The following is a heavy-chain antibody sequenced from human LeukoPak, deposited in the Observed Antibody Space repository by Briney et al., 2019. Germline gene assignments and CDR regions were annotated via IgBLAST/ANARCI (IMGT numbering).Heavy chain of an antibody. CDR1: GFTFSNYW. J-gene: IGHJ6*02. V-gene: IGHV3-7*01. D-gene: IGHD3-16*02. CDR2: IKTDGSEK. Sequence: GGSLRLSCEGSGFTFSNYWMGWVRQAPGKGLQWVANIKTDGSEKYYVDSVKGRFTISRDNAKNSLYLQMSSLRAEDTAVYYCARIYDYVWGSYRYYYYYGMDVWGQGTAVTVSS. CDR3: ARIYDYVWGSYRYYYYYGMDV.